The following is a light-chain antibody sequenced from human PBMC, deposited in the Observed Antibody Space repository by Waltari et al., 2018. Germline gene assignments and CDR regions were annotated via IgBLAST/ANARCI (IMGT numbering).Light chain of an antibody. J-gene: IGLJ3*02. CDR2: VNSDGSH. V-gene: IGLV4-69*01. CDR1: SGHSSNV. CDR3: QTGGHGTWV. Sequence: QLVLTQSPSASASLGASVKLTCTLSSGHSSNVIAWLQQQPEKGPRYLMKVNSDGSHRKGDEIPDRFAGSSSGAARYLTISNLQSEEEADYYCQTGGHGTWVFGGGTKLTVL.